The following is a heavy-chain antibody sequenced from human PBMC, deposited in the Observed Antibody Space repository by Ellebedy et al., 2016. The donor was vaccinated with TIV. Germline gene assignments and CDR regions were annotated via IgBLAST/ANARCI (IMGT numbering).Heavy chain of an antibody. CDR2: IYHSGST. Sequence: SQTLSLTXXVSGGSISSGGYSWSWIRQPPGKGLEWIGYIYHSGSTYYNPSLKSRVTISVDRSKNQFSLKLSSVTAADTAVYYCARFDYHYYGMDVWGQGTTVTVSS. V-gene: IGHV4-30-2*01. D-gene: IGHD3-9*01. CDR3: ARFDYHYYGMDV. CDR1: GGSISSGGYS. J-gene: IGHJ6*02.